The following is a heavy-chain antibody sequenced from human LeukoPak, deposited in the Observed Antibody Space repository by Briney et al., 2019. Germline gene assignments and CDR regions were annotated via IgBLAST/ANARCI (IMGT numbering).Heavy chain of an antibody. D-gene: IGHD6-6*01. CDR3: ARGVVYSSSSGWFDP. Sequence: PSETLSLICTVSGGSISGYYWSWIRQPAGKGLEWIGRIYTSGSTNYNPSLKSRVTMSVDTSKNQFSLKLSSVTAADTAVCYCARGVVYSSSSGWFDPWGQGTLVTVSS. V-gene: IGHV4-4*07. CDR1: GGSISGYY. J-gene: IGHJ5*02. CDR2: IYTSGST.